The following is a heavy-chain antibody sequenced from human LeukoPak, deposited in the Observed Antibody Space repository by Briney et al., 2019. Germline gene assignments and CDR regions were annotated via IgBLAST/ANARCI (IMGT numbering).Heavy chain of an antibody. J-gene: IGHJ4*02. CDR1: GGSIDGYY. V-gene: IGHV4-59*01. D-gene: IGHD2-2*01. Sequence: SETLSLTCTVSGGSIDGYYWSWIRQPPGKGLEWIGYIYYTGSTEYHPSLKSRVTISLDTSKNQFSLKRTSVTAADTVVYYCARVDQSAEYYFDYWGQGNLVSVSS. CDR2: IYYTGST. CDR3: ARVDQSAEYYFDY.